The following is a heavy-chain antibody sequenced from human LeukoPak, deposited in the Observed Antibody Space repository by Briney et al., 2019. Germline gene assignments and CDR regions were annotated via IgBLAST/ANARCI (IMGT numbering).Heavy chain of an antibody. CDR3: ARHYGSGMDYFDP. CDR1: SGSISSGSYY. J-gene: IGHJ5*02. V-gene: IGHV4-61*02. Sequence: SETLSLTCTASSGSISSGSYYWSWIRQPAGKGLEWIGRIYTSGNTNYNPSLNSRVTISVDTSKNQCSLKLTSVTAADTAVYYCARHYGSGMDYFDPWGQGTLVTVSS. CDR2: IYTSGNT. D-gene: IGHD3-10*01.